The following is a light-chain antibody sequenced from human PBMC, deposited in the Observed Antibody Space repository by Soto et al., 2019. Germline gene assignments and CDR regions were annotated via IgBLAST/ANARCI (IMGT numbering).Light chain of an antibody. CDR1: SSDVGTYTY. J-gene: IGLJ1*01. V-gene: IGLV2-11*01. CDR3: CSYVGSYTHV. CDR2: DVI. Sequence: QSALTQPRSVSGSPGQSVTISCTGTSSDVGTYTYVSWYQQHPGKAPKLIIYDVIKRPSGVPDRFSGSKSGNTASLTISGLQAEDEADYYCCSYVGSYTHVFGTGTKLTVL.